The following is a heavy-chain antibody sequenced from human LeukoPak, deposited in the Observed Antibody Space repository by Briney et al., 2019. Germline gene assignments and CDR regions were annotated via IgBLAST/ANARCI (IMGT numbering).Heavy chain of an antibody. Sequence: SETLSLTCAVSGYSISSGYYWGWIRQPPGKGLEWIGSIYHSGSTYYNPSLKSRVTISVDTSKNQFSLKLSSVTAADTAVYYCARKGCSSTSCYTSRYYYYMDVWGKGTTVTVSS. J-gene: IGHJ6*03. CDR1: GYSISSGYY. D-gene: IGHD2-2*02. V-gene: IGHV4-38-2*01. CDR3: ARKGCSSTSCYTSRYYYYMDV. CDR2: IYHSGST.